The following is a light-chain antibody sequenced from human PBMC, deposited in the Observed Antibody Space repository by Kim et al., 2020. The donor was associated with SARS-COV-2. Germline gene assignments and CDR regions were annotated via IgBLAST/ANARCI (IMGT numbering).Light chain of an antibody. V-gene: IGKV3-20*01. CDR2: AAS. CDR1: QSLSSNS. CDR3: QQNDSSPYT. Sequence: EIVLTQSPGTLSLSPGERATLSCRASQSLSSNSVAWYQQKPGQARRLLIYAASRRATGIPDRCSGSWSGTDFTLTSSRLEHEDFAVYYCQQNDSSPYTFGQGTKLEI. J-gene: IGKJ2*01.